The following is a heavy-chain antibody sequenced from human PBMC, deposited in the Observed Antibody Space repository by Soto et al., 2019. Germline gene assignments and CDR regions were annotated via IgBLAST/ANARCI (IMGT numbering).Heavy chain of an antibody. CDR3: ARDRRYYGSRSYYEFDY. CDR1: GYPFTGYY. D-gene: IGHD3-10*01. J-gene: IGHJ4*02. V-gene: IGHV1-46*01. CDR2: INPSGGST. Sequence: DSVKGSCKASGYPFTGYYMHWVRQAPGQGLEWMGIINPSGGSTSYAQKFQGRFAMTRDTSTSTVYMELSSLRSEDTAVYYCARDRRYYGSRSYYEFDYCGQGTLVTVSS.